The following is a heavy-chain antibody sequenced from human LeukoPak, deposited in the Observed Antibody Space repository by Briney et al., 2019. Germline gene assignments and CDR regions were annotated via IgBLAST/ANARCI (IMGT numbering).Heavy chain of an antibody. CDR3: ARGYYDSSGYYYSATHYFDY. V-gene: IGHV3-11*04. CDR1: GFTFSNYV. Sequence: GGSLGLSCAASGFTFSNYVMSWVRQAPGKGLEWVSYISSSGSTIYYADSVKGRFTISRDNAKNSLYLQMNSLRAEDTAVYYCARGYYDSSGYYYSATHYFDYWGQGTLVTVSS. CDR2: ISSSGSTI. J-gene: IGHJ4*02. D-gene: IGHD3-22*01.